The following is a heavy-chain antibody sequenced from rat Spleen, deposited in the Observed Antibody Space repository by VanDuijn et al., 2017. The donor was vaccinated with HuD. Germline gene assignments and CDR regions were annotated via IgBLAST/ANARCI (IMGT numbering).Heavy chain of an antibody. CDR3: TRGYVMDA. CDR1: GFTFRNYD. CDR2: ISTGGTNT. Sequence: EVQLVGSGGDLVQPGRSLKLSCAASGFTFRNYDMAWVRQAPTKGLEWIASISTGGTNTYYRGSVKGRFTISRDNAKNTQYLQMDSLRSEDTATYYCTRGYVMDAWGQGASVTVSS. V-gene: IGHV5S13*01. J-gene: IGHJ4*01.